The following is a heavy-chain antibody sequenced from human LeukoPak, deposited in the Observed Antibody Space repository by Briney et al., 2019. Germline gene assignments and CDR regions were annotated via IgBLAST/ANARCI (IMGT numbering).Heavy chain of an antibody. Sequence: PGGSLRLSCAASGFTLSSYGIHWVRQAPGKGLEWVAVIWYDGSNKYYADSVKGRFTISRDNSKNTLYLQMNSLRAEDTAVYYCARDHGSGSYFSHCDYWGQGTLVTVSS. CDR3: ARDHGSGSYFSHCDY. J-gene: IGHJ4*02. CDR2: IWYDGSNK. V-gene: IGHV3-33*01. CDR1: GFTLSSYG. D-gene: IGHD3-10*01.